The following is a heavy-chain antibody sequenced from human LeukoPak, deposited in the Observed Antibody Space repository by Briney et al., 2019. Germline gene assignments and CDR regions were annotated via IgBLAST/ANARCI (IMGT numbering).Heavy chain of an antibody. CDR1: GGSISSYY. V-gene: IGHV4-59*12. CDR2: IYHSGST. D-gene: IGHD2-2*01. CDR3: ARWAGYCSSTSCPPFDY. J-gene: IGHJ4*02. Sequence: PSETLSLTCTVSGGSISSYYWSWIRQPPGKGLEWIGYIYHSGSTYYNPSLKSRVTISVDRSKNQFSLKLSSVTAADTAVYYCARWAGYCSSTSCPPFDYWGQGTLVTVSS.